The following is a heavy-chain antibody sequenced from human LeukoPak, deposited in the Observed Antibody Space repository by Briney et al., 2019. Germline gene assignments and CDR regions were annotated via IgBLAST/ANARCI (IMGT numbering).Heavy chain of an antibody. CDR2: IIPIFGTA. J-gene: IGHJ5*02. CDR3: ARVRIAAHANWLDP. V-gene: IGHV1-69*05. CDR1: GGTFSSYA. Sequence: ASVKVSCKASGGTFSSYAISWVRQAPGQGLEWMGRIIPIFGTANYAQKFQGRVTITTDESTSTAYMELSSLRSEDTAVYYCARVRIAAHANWLDPWGQGTLVTVSS. D-gene: IGHD6-6*01.